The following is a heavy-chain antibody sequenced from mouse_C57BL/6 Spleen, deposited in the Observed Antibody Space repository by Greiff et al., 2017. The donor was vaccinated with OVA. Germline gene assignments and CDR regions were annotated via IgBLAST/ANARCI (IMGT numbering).Heavy chain of an antibody. Sequence: EVKLVESGGGLVQPGGSLSLSCAASGFTFTDYYMSWVRQPPGKALEWLGFIRNKANGYTTEYSASVKGRFTISRDNSQSILYLQMNALRAEDSATYYCARFYDGYPFAYWGQGTLVTVSA. D-gene: IGHD2-3*01. CDR3: ARFYDGYPFAY. J-gene: IGHJ3*01. V-gene: IGHV7-3*01. CDR2: IRNKANGYTT. CDR1: GFTFTDYY.